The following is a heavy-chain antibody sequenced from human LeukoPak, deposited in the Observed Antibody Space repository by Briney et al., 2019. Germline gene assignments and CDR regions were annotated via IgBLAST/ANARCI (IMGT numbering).Heavy chain of an antibody. D-gene: IGHD2-2*01. CDR2: VSGSGGST. CDR3: AKRGYCSSTSCPTAFDY. V-gene: IGHV3-23*01. Sequence: GGSLRLSCAASGFTFSSYAMSWVRQAPGKGLEWVSAVSGSGGSTYYADSVKGRFTTSRDNSKNTLYLQMNSLRAEDTAVYYCAKRGYCSSTSCPTAFDYWGQGTLVTVSS. J-gene: IGHJ4*02. CDR1: GFTFSSYA.